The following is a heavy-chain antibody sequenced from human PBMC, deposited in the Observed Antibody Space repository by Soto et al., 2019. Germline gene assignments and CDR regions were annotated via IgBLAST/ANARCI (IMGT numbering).Heavy chain of an antibody. CDR1: GGSIRSYC. J-gene: IGHJ6*02. CDR2: ICNSGST. D-gene: IGHD3-22*01. V-gene: IGHV4-59*12. Sequence: SETLSLTCTVSGGSIRSYCWTWIRQPPGEGLEWIGCICNSGSTNYNPSLKSRVIISVDTHKNQFSLQLSSVTAADTAVYYCARADRDSEDYYYGMDVWGQGTTVTVSS. CDR3: ARADRDSEDYYYGMDV.